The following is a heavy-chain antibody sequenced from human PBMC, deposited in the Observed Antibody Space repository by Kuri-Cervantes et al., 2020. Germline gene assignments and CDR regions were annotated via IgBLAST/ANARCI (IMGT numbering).Heavy chain of an antibody. J-gene: IGHJ4*02. CDR2: IYHSGST. V-gene: IGHV4-4*02. CDR1: GGSISSSNW. D-gene: IGHD3-9*01. Sequence: SETLSLTCAVSGGSISSSNWWSWIRQPPGKGLEWIGYIYHSGSTYYNPSLKSRVTISVDTSKNQFSLKLSSVTAADTAVYYCARGLLRYFDWLLYVGVGGFDYWGQGTLVTVSS. CDR3: ARGLLRYFDWLLYVGVGGFDY.